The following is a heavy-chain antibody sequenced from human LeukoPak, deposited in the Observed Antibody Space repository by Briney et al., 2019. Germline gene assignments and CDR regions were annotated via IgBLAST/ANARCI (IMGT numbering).Heavy chain of an antibody. CDR1: GFTFSSYW. V-gene: IGHV3-7*05. CDR3: AKGAVIAANIFEY. D-gene: IGHD2-15*01. CDR2: IKQDGGEK. J-gene: IGHJ4*02. Sequence: GGSLRLSCAASGFTFSSYWMSWVRQAPGKGLEWVANIKQDGGEKYYVDSVKGRFTISRDNAKNSLYLQMNSLRAEDTAVYFCAKGAVIAANIFEYWGQGTLVTVSS.